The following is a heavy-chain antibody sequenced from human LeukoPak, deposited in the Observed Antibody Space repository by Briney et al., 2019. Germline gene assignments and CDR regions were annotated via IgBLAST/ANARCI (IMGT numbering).Heavy chain of an antibody. CDR2: ISFDGNNK. CDR1: GFTFSRYA. Sequence: GGSLRLSCAASGFTFSRYAMHWVRQAPGKGLEWVALISFDGNNKYYADSVKGRFTISRDNSKNTLYLQMNSLRAEDTAVYYCVGDQVDNVGWLTWGQGTRVTVSS. J-gene: IGHJ5*02. V-gene: IGHV3-30*14. D-gene: IGHD5-12*01. CDR3: VGDQVDNVGWLT.